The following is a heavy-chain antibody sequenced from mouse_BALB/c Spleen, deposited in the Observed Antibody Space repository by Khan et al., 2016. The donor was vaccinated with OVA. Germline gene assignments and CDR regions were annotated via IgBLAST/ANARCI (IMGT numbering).Heavy chain of an antibody. CDR2: INPTTVYT. V-gene: IGHV1-7*01. J-gene: IGHJ2*01. D-gene: IGHD1-1*01. Sequence: QVQLKESGAELAKPGASVKMSCKASGYTFTSYWINWVKQRPGQGLEWIGYINPTTVYTDYNQKFKDKATLTADKSSSTAYMQLSNLTSEDSVVYYCARRGLRWDFDYWGQGTTLTVSS. CDR1: GYTFTSYW. CDR3: ARRGLRWDFDY.